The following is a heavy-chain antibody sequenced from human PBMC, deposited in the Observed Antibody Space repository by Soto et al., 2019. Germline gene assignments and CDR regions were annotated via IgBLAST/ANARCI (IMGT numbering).Heavy chain of an antibody. CDR3: AKDQANGEDDAFDI. V-gene: IGHV3-20*04. J-gene: IGHJ3*02. CDR1: GFTFDDYG. Sequence: GGSLRLSCAASGFTFDDYGMSWVRQAPGKGLEWVSGITSNGGSTGYADSVKGRFTISRDNAKNMLYLQMNSLRAEDTAVYYCAKDQANGEDDAFDIWGQGTMVTVSS. CDR2: ITSNGGST.